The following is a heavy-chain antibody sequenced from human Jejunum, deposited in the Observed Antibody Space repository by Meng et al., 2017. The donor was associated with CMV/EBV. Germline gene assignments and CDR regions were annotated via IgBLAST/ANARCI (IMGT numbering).Heavy chain of an antibody. Sequence: QLEVQEAGPGLGKPSETLSLMCTVSGGSISSRSYYWGWIRQPPGKGLEWIGSMHSSGNTYYNPSLKSRVTISVDTSKNQFSLKVNSVTAADTAVYYCARASEEMDSAMAPFDYWGQGTLVTVSS. V-gene: IGHV4-39*07. J-gene: IGHJ4*02. CDR1: GGSISSRSYY. CDR3: ARASEEMDSAMAPFDY. D-gene: IGHD5-18*01. CDR2: MHSSGNT.